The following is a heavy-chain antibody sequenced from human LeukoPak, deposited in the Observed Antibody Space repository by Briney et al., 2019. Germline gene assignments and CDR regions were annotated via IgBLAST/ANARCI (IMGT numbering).Heavy chain of an antibody. D-gene: IGHD3-10*01. V-gene: IGHV4-61*02. Sequence: SETLSLTCTVSGGSINSGSYYWSWIRQPAGKGLEWIGRIYTSGSTNYNPSLKSRVTISVDTSKNQFSLKLSSVTAADTAVYYCARESSRWFGPHTHLSSDWFDPWGQGTLVTVSS. CDR1: GGSINSGSYY. CDR3: ARESSRWFGPHTHLSSDWFDP. J-gene: IGHJ5*02. CDR2: IYTSGST.